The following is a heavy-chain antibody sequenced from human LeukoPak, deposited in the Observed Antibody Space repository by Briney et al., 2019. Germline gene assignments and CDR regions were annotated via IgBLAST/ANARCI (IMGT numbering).Heavy chain of an antibody. Sequence: GRSLRLSCAASGFTFSSYGMHWVRQAPGKGLEWVAVISYDGSNKNYADSVKGRFTISRDKSKNTLDLQMNSLRPEDTAVYYCAKEGYDGSGSYPQEWGQGTLVTVSS. CDR1: GFTFSSYG. CDR3: AKEGYDGSGSYPQE. CDR2: ISYDGSNK. D-gene: IGHD3-10*01. J-gene: IGHJ4*02. V-gene: IGHV3-30*18.